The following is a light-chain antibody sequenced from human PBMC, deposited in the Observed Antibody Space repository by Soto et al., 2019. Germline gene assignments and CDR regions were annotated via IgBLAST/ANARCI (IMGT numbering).Light chain of an antibody. J-gene: IGLJ1*01. CDR3: RSYTSSSTLEV. Sequence: QSALTQPASVSGPPGQSITISCTGTSSDVGGYNYVSWYQQHPGKAPKLMIYEVSNRPSGVSNRFSGSKSGNTASLTISGLQAEDEADYYCRSYTSSSTLEVFGTGTKLTVL. CDR1: SSDVGGYNY. V-gene: IGLV2-14*01. CDR2: EVS.